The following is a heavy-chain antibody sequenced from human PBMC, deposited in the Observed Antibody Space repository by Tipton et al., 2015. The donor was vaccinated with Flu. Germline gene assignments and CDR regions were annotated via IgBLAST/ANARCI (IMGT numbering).Heavy chain of an antibody. CDR3: ARGHDAYGRSATHFFSYGVDV. Sequence: SLRLSCAASGFTFSNFAMHWVRQATGKGLEWVSGIGSAGDTYYPGSVKGRFTISRENAKNSLYLQMNSLGAEDTAVYYCARGHDAYGRSATHFFSYGVDVWGQGTTVTVSS. J-gene: IGHJ6*02. CDR1: GFTFSNFA. CDR2: IGSAGDT. D-gene: IGHD4-17*01. V-gene: IGHV3-13*01.